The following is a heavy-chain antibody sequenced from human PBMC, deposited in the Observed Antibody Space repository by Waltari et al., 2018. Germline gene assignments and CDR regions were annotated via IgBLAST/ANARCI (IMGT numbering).Heavy chain of an antibody. Sequence: QVQLQQWGAGLLKPSETLSLTCAVYGGSFSGYYWSWIRQPPGKGLEWIGEINHSGSTNYNPSLKSRVTISVDTSKNQFSLKLSSVTAADTAVYYCARGLGYSYGSGFDYWGQGTLVTVSS. V-gene: IGHV4-34*01. CDR1: GGSFSGYY. J-gene: IGHJ4*02. CDR2: INHSGST. CDR3: ARGLGYSYGSGFDY. D-gene: IGHD5-18*01.